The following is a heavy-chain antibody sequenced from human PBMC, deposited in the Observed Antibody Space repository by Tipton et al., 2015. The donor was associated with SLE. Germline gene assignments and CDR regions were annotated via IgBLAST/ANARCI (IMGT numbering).Heavy chain of an antibody. CDR2: IYTSGST. Sequence: TLSLTCTVSGGSISSYYWSWIRQPAGKGLEWIGRIYTSGSTDYNPSLKSRVTMSVDTPKNQFSLKLSSVTAADTAVYYCARDVDIVATMGHSRAFDIWGQGTMVTVSS. J-gene: IGHJ3*02. CDR1: GGSISSYY. V-gene: IGHV4-4*07. D-gene: IGHD5-12*01. CDR3: ARDVDIVATMGHSRAFDI.